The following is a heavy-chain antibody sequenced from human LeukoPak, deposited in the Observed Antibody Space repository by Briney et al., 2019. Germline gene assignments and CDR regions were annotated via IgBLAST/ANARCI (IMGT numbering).Heavy chain of an antibody. Sequence: GGSLRLSCAASGFTFSYYSMNWVRQAPGRGLEWVSCISSSSSLIFYSDSVRGRLTISRDNAKNLLYLHMNSLRVEDTAVYYCAKVDRGDYSSSPVPYYNYYMNVWGKGTTVTVSS. J-gene: IGHJ6*03. CDR1: GFTFSYYS. D-gene: IGHD6-13*01. CDR2: ISSSSSLI. CDR3: AKVDRGDYSSSPVPYYNYYMNV. V-gene: IGHV3-21*01.